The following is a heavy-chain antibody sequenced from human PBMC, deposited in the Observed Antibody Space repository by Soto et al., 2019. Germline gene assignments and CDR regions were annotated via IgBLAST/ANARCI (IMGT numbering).Heavy chain of an antibody. V-gene: IGHV1-69*05. D-gene: IGHD3-3*01. J-gene: IGHJ6*02. CDR3: ARGALPYGVTIFGVVRNYYGMDV. CDR2: IIPIFGTA. Sequence: WASVKVSCKASGGTFSSYAISWVRQAPGQGLEWMGGIIPIFGTANYAQKFQGRVTMTRNTSISTAYMELSSLRSEDTAVYYCARGALPYGVTIFGVVRNYYGMDVWGQGTTVTVSS. CDR1: GGTFSSYA.